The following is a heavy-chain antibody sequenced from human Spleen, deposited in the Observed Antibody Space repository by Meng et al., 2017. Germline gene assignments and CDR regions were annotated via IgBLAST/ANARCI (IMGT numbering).Heavy chain of an antibody. CDR3: ASGRFGWFDP. V-gene: IGHV4-34*01. Sequence: QGQLQQWGEGLLKPSETLSLTCVVSGGSFSDYYWSWIRQPPGKGLEWIGEINHSGSTNYNPSLESRATISVDTSQNNLSLKLSSVTAADSAVYYCASGRFGWFDPWGQGTLVTVSS. CDR2: INHSGST. CDR1: GGSFSDYY. J-gene: IGHJ5*02. D-gene: IGHD3-16*01.